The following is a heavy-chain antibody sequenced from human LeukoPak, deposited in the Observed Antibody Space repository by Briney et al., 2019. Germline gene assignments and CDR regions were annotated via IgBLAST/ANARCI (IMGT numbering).Heavy chain of an antibody. CDR2: IQRDGSEK. Sequence: GGSLRLSRAASGFTFSNYWMNWVRQAPRKGLEWVASIQRDGSEKYYVESVKGRFTISRDNAKNSLYLQMNSLRAEDTAVYYCARQGYSSGKWGQGTLVTVSS. D-gene: IGHD6-19*01. V-gene: IGHV3-7*01. CDR3: ARQGYSSGK. CDR1: GFTFSNYW. J-gene: IGHJ4*02.